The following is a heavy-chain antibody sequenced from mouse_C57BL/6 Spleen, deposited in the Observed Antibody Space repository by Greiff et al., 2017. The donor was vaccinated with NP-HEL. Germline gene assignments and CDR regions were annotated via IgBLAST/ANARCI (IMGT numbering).Heavy chain of an antibody. J-gene: IGHJ4*01. Sequence: QVQLQQSGPELVRPGVSVKISCKGSGYTFTDYAMHWVKQSHAKSLEWIGVISTYYGDASYNQKLKDKATMTVDKSSSTAYMELARLTSEDSAVYYCARSPPPITTVVAPYAMDYWGQGTSVTVSS. D-gene: IGHD1-1*01. CDR3: ARSPPPITTVVAPYAMDY. V-gene: IGHV1-67*01. CDR1: GYTFTDYA. CDR2: ISTYYGDA.